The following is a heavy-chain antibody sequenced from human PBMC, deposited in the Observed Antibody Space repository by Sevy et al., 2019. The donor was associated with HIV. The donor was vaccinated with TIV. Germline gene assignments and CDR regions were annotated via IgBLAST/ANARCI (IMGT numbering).Heavy chain of an antibody. J-gene: IGHJ4*02. CDR3: ARQGGATTG. D-gene: IGHD1-26*01. Sequence: SDTLSLTCTVSGGSISSSSYYWGWIRQPPGKGLEWIGSIYYSGSTYYNPSLKSRVTISVDTSKNQFSLKLSSVTAADTAVYYCARQGGATTGWGQGTLVTVSS. V-gene: IGHV4-39*01. CDR1: GGSISSSSYY. CDR2: IYYSGST.